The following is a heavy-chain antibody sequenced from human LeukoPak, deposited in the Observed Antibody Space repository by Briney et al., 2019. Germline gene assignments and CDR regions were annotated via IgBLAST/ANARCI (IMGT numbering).Heavy chain of an antibody. CDR2: IYWNDDK. Sequence: ESGPTLVNPTQTLTLTCTFSGFSLSTSGVGVGWIRQPPGKALEWPALIYWNDDKRYSPSLKSRLTITKDTSKNQVVLTMTNMDPVDTATYYCAHRRYGGNPGVSAFDIWGQGTMVTVSS. J-gene: IGHJ3*02. CDR3: AHRRYGGNPGVSAFDI. V-gene: IGHV2-5*01. D-gene: IGHD4-23*01. CDR1: GFSLSTSGVG.